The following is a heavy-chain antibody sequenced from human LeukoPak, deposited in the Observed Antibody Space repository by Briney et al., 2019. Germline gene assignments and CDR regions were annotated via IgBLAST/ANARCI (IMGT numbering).Heavy chain of an antibody. CDR3: ARDSSIVGATGY. CDR2: IYHSGST. CDR1: GYSISSGYY. D-gene: IGHD1-26*01. V-gene: IGHV4-38-2*02. J-gene: IGHJ4*02. Sequence: PSETLSLTCTVSGYSISSGYYWGWIRQPPGKGLEWIGSIYHSGSTYYNPSLKSRVTISVDRSKNQYSLKLSSVTAADTAVYYCARDSSIVGATGYWGQGTLVTVSS.